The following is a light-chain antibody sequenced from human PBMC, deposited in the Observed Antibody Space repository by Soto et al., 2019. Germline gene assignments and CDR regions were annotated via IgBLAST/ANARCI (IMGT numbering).Light chain of an antibody. CDR1: HSLMYSDGISY. CDR3: MQGTHWPPGT. V-gene: IGKV2-30*01. J-gene: IGKJ2*01. Sequence: DVVMTQSPLSLPVTLGQPASISCRSSHSLMYSDGISYLSWFQQRPGQSPRRLIYKASNRDSWVPDRFSGCGSGTDFTLKISRVEADDVGVYYCMQGTHWPPGTLGQGTKLEIK. CDR2: KAS.